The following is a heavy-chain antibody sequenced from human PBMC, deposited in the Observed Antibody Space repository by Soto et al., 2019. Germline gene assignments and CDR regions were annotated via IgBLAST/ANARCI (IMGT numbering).Heavy chain of an antibody. V-gene: IGHV4-31*02. J-gene: IGHJ5*02. D-gene: IGHD3-10*01. Sequence: SETLSLTXTVSGGSISSGGYYWSWIRQHPGKGLEWIGYIYYSGSTYYNPSLKSRVTISVDTSKNQFSLKLSSVTAADTALYYCARFIWSTNNWFDPWGQGTLVTVSS. CDR3: ARFIWSTNNWFDP. CDR1: GGSISSGGYY. CDR2: IYYSGST.